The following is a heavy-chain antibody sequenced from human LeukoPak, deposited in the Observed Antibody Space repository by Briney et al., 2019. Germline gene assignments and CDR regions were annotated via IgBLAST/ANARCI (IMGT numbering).Heavy chain of an antibody. CDR3: ASLGAAAGTGWFDP. D-gene: IGHD6-13*01. CDR2: FDPEDGET. CDR1: GYSLTELS. V-gene: IGHV1-24*01. Sequence: ASVKVSCKVSGYSLTELSMHWVRQAPGKGLEWMGGFDPEDGETIYAQKFQGRVTMTEDTSTDTAYMELSSLRSDDMAVYYCASLGAAAGTGWFDPWGQGTLVTVSS. J-gene: IGHJ5*02.